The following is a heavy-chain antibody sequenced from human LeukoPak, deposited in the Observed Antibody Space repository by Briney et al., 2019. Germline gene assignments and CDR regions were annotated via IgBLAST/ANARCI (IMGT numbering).Heavy chain of an antibody. CDR2: ISAYNGNT. Sequence: ASVKVSCKAPGYTFTSYGISWVRQAPGQGLEWMGWISAYNGNTNYAQKLQGRVTMTTDTSTSTAYMELRSLRSDDTAVYYCASSVAGTDDYYYYYMDVWGKGTTVTVSS. CDR1: GYTFTSYG. J-gene: IGHJ6*03. D-gene: IGHD6-19*01. V-gene: IGHV1-18*01. CDR3: ASSVAGTDDYYYYYMDV.